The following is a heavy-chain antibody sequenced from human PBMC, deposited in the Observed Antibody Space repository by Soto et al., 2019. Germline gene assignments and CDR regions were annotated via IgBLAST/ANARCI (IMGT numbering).Heavy chain of an antibody. J-gene: IGHJ6*02. V-gene: IGHV1-2*04. Sequence: GASVKVSCKASGYTFTGYYMHWVRQAPGQGLEWMGWINPNSGGTNYAQKFQGWVTMTRDTSISTAYMELSRLRSDDTAVYYCARELRGINGNTLYYYGMDVWGQGTTVTVSS. D-gene: IGHD1-7*01. CDR3: ARELRGINGNTLYYYGMDV. CDR1: GYTFTGYY. CDR2: INPNSGGT.